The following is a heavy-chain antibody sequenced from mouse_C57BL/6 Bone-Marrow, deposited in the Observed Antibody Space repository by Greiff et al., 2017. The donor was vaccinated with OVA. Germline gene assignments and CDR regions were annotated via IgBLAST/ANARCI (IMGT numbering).Heavy chain of an antibody. J-gene: IGHJ4*01. Sequence: EVMLVESGGGLVQPGGSLKLSCAASGFTFSDYGMAWVRQAPRKGPEWVAFISNLAYSIYYADTVTGRFTISRENAKNTLYLEMSSLRSEDTAMYYCARTRYYYGSMDYWGQGTSVTVSS. CDR3: ARTRYYYGSMDY. CDR1: GFTFSDYG. D-gene: IGHD1-1*01. V-gene: IGHV5-15*01. CDR2: ISNLAYSI.